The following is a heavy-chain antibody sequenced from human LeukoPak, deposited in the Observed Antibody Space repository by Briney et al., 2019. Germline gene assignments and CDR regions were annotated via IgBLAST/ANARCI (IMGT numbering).Heavy chain of an antibody. CDR2: IYYSGST. V-gene: IGHV4-59*01. Sequence: PSETLSLTCTVSGGSISSYYWSWIRQPPGKGLEWIGYIYYSGSTNYNPSLKSRVTISVDTSKNQFSLKLSSVTAADTAVYYCAALGFTANAFDIWGQGTMVTVSS. J-gene: IGHJ3*02. CDR1: GGSISSYY. D-gene: IGHD7-27*01. CDR3: AALGFTANAFDI.